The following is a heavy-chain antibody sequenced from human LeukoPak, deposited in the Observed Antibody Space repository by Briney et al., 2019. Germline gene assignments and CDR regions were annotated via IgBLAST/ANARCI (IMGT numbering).Heavy chain of an antibody. CDR3: ARPSIAAARIDAFDI. CDR1: GGSISSGSYY. J-gene: IGHJ3*02. Sequence: TLSLTCTVSGGSISSGSYYWSWIRQPAGKGLEWIGRIYTSGSTNYNPSLKSRVTISVDTSKNQFSLKLSSVTAADTAVYYCARPSIAAARIDAFDIWGQGTMVTVSS. CDR2: IYTSGST. V-gene: IGHV4-61*02. D-gene: IGHD6-13*01.